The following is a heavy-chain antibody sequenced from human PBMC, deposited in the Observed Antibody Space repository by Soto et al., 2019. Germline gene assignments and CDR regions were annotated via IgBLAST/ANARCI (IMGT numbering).Heavy chain of an antibody. J-gene: IGHJ4*02. CDR2: VSGGST. CDR3: AKGASATFSDFSTGYPLDY. D-gene: IGHD3-3*01. Sequence: EVQLLESGGGLVQPGGSLRLSCAASGFPFDNYGMNWVRQAPGKGLEWVSAVSGGSTYNADAVTGRFTISRDNVKNTQYMQWNTLRAEDTAVYYCAKGASATFSDFSTGYPLDYWGQGTLVTVSS. V-gene: IGHV3-23*05. CDR1: GFPFDNYG.